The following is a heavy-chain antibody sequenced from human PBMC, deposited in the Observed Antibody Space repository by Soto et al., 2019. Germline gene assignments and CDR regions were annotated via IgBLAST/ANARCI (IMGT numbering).Heavy chain of an antibody. D-gene: IGHD3-3*01. CDR2: IYSGGST. CDR1: GFTVTDNY. J-gene: IGHJ4*02. Sequence: GGSLRLSCAASGFTVTDNYMSWVRQAPGKGLEWVSVIYSGGSTYYADSVQGRFTISRDYSQNTLYLQMYRLSAEDTAVYYCAGGSYYDFWSGNYWGQGTLVTVSS. CDR3: AGGSYYDFWSGNY. V-gene: IGHV3-66*01.